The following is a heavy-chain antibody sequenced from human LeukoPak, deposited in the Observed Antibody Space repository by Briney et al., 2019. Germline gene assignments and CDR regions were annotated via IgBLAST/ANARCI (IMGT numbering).Heavy chain of an antibody. D-gene: IGHD1-1*01. CDR3: AKHNIDY. Sequence: GRSLRLSCAASGFTFSDHYMDWVRQAPGKGLEWVSAISGSGGSTYYADSVKGRFTISRDNSKNTLYLQMNSLRAEDTAVYYCAKHNIDYWGQGTLVTVSS. CDR1: GFTFSDHY. V-gene: IGHV3-23*01. J-gene: IGHJ4*02. CDR2: ISGSGGST.